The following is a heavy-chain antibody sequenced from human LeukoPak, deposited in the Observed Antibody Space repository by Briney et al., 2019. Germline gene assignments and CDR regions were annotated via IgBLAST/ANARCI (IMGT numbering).Heavy chain of an antibody. Sequence: SETLSLTCAVYGGSFSGYYWSWIRQPPGKGLEWIGEINHSGRTNYNPSLTSRGTISVDTSKNQFSLKLNSVTAADTAVYYCAKSNGYGLIDIWGQGTMVTVSS. V-gene: IGHV4-34*01. J-gene: IGHJ3*02. CDR2: INHSGRT. CDR1: GGSFSGYY. CDR3: AKSNGYGLIDI. D-gene: IGHD3-22*01.